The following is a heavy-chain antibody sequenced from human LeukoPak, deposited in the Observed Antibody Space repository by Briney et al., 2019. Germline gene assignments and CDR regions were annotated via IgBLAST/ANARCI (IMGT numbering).Heavy chain of an antibody. Sequence: GGSLRLSCAGSGCIFNNYAMHWVRQAPGKGLEWVSYISSSGSAIYYADSVKGRFTISRDNAKNSLYLQMNSLRAEDTAVYYCARDGGGYCSGGSCPGSGYWGQGTLVTVSS. J-gene: IGHJ4*02. CDR3: ARDGGGYCSGGSCPGSGY. CDR1: GCIFNNYA. CDR2: ISSSGSAI. V-gene: IGHV3-48*03. D-gene: IGHD2-15*01.